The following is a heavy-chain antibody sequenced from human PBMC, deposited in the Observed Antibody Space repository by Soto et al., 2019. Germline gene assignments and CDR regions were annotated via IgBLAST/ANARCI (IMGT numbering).Heavy chain of an antibody. CDR3: AKAAGSGWSSGEDYFDY. D-gene: IGHD6-13*01. Sequence: PGGSRSLCCAASGFTVDDYAMHWVRQAPGNGLEWVSGISWHXGSIAYSYSVKGRFTISRDNAKNSLYLQMNSLRAEDTALYYCAKAAGSGWSSGEDYFDYGRLGALVTVSS. CDR2: ISWHXGSI. V-gene: IGHV3-9*01. J-gene: IGHJ4*02. CDR1: GFTVDDYA.